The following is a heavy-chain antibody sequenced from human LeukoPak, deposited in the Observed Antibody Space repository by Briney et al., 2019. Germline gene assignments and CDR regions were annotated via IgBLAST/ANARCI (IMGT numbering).Heavy chain of an antibody. D-gene: IGHD1-26*01. Sequence: PGGSLRLSCAASGFTFSSYGMHWVRQAPGKGLEWVAFIRYDGSNKYYADSVKGRFTISRDNSKNTLYLQMNSLRAADTAVYYCASEVGATGDYWGQGTLVTVSS. J-gene: IGHJ4*02. CDR2: IRYDGSNK. V-gene: IGHV3-30*02. CDR3: ASEVGATGDY. CDR1: GFTFSSYG.